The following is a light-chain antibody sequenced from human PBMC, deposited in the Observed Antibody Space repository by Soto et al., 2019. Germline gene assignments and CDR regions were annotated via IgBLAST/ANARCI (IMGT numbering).Light chain of an antibody. J-gene: IGKJ2*01. V-gene: IGKV3-11*01. CDR3: QQRSDWLGT. CDR2: DAS. Sequence: EIVLTQSPATLSLSPGERATLSCRAIQSFSSYLAWYQQKPGQAPRLLIYDASNRATGIPARFSGSGSGTDFTLTISSLEPEDFAVYFCQQRSDWLGTFGQGTKLEIK. CDR1: QSFSSY.